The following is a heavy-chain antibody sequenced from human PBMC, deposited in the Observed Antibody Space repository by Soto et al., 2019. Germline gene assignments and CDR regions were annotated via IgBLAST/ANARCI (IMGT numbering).Heavy chain of an antibody. J-gene: IGHJ5*02. CDR3: GRTNTGHSGGSQFDH. D-gene: IGHD6-19*01. V-gene: IGHV4-39*01. CDR1: GGXXXNXYXX. CDR2: IYYGGST. Sequence: SETLSLTXXVXGGXXXNXYXXWGWIRQPPGKGLEWIGGIYYGGSTYYNPSLKSPVTISVDTCKNQFSLKLTSVTAADKDVYYCGRTNTGHSGGSQFDHWGQGSLVTVSS.